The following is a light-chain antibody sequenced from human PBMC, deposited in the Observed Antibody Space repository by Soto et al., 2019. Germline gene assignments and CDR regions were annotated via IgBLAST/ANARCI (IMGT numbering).Light chain of an antibody. J-gene: IGLJ3*02. Sequence: QSALPRPRSVSGSPGQSVTISCTGTSSDVGAYNHVSWYQQHPGKVPKLIINEVSERPSGVPDRFSGSKSGNTASLTISGLQAEDEAEYYCCSHAGSYSWVFGGGTKVTVL. V-gene: IGLV2-11*01. CDR1: SSDVGAYNH. CDR3: CSHAGSYSWV. CDR2: EVS.